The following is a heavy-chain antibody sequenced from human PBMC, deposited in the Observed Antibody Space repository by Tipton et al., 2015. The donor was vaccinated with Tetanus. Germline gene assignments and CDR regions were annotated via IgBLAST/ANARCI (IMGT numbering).Heavy chain of an antibody. CDR2: ISWNSGSI. CDR3: ARERGTTGIDY. CDR1: GFTFDDYA. Sequence: RSLRLSCAASGFTFDDYAMHWVRQAPGKGLEWVSGISWNSGSIGYADSVKGRFTISRDNAKNSLYLQMNSLRAEDTAVYYCARERGTTGIDYWGQGTLVTVSS. V-gene: IGHV3-9*01. D-gene: IGHD1-7*01. J-gene: IGHJ4*02.